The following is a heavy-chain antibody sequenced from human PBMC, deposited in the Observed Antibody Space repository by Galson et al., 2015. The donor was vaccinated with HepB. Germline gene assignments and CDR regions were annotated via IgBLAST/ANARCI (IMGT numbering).Heavy chain of an antibody. V-gene: IGHV1-18*04. J-gene: IGHJ5*02. Sequence: SVKVSCKASGYTFTSYGISWVRQAPGQGLEWMGWISAYNGNTNYAQKLQGRVTMTTDTSTSTAYMELRSLRSDDTAVYYCARVAGLALYYNWFDPWGQGTLVTVSS. D-gene: IGHD1-26*01. CDR3: ARVAGLALYYNWFDP. CDR1: GYTFTSYG. CDR2: ISAYNGNT.